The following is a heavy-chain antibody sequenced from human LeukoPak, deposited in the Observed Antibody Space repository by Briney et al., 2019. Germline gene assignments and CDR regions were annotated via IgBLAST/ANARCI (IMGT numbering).Heavy chain of an antibody. J-gene: IGHJ4*02. Sequence: GGSLRLSCAASGFTFGSYSMSWVGQAPGKGLDWVSSISTSSSYIDYADSVKGRFTISRDNAKNSLYLQMSSLRAEDTAVYYCARVGEKAFHLWPEIDYWGQGTLVTVS. V-gene: IGHV3-21*01. CDR2: ISTSSSYI. D-gene: IGHD5-24*01. CDR3: ARVGEKAFHLWPEIDY. CDR1: GFTFGSYS.